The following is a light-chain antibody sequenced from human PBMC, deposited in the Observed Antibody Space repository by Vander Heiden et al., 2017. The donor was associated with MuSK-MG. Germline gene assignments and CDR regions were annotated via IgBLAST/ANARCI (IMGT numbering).Light chain of an antibody. Sequence: DIHMTQSPSTLSASVGDRVTITCRASQNIFAWLAWYQQKPGKAPKLLIHKASTLESGVPSRFSGSGSGTEFTLTISSLQPDDFSTYYCQHENSWPYTFGQGTKLEIK. J-gene: IGKJ2*01. CDR1: QNIFAW. CDR3: QHENSWPYT. V-gene: IGKV1-5*03. CDR2: KAS.